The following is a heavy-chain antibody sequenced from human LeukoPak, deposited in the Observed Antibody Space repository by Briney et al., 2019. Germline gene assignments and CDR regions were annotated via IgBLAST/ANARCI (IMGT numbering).Heavy chain of an antibody. CDR3: ARVSLYYGSGTYYPPDY. D-gene: IGHD3-10*01. J-gene: IGHJ4*02. V-gene: IGHV3-21*01. Sequence: GGSLRLSCAASGFTFSSYSMNWVRQAPGKGLEWVSSISSSSSYIYYADSVKGRFTISIDNAKNSLYLQMNSLRAEDTAVYYCARVSLYYGSGTYYPPDYWGQGTLVTVSS. CDR2: ISSSSSYI. CDR1: GFTFSSYS.